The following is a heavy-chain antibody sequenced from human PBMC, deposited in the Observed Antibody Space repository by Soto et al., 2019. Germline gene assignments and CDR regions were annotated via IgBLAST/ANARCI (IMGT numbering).Heavy chain of an antibody. J-gene: IGHJ5*02. V-gene: IGHV3-49*05. CDR2: IRSKAYGGTT. D-gene: IGHD3-3*01. CDR1: GFTFGDYA. Sequence: NPGGSLRLSCTASGFTFGDYAMSWFRQAPGKGLEWVGFIRSKAYGGTTEYAASVKGRFTISRDDSKSIAYLQMNSLKTEDTAVYYCTRDGTSNDFWSGYFGWFDPWGQGTLVTVSS. CDR3: TRDGTSNDFWSGYFGWFDP.